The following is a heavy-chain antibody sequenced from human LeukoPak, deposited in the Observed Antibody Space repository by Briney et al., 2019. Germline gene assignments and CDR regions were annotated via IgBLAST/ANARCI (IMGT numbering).Heavy chain of an antibody. Sequence: QPGGSLRLSCAASGFTFSSYGMHWVRQAPGKGLEWVAVISYDGSNKYYADSVKGRFTISRDNSKNTLYLQMNSLRAEDTAVYFCAKEAPSSYYCSGGSCYSEHYDYWGQGTLVTVSS. V-gene: IGHV3-30*18. CDR2: ISYDGSNK. D-gene: IGHD2-15*01. CDR3: AKEAPSSYYCSGGSCYSEHYDY. J-gene: IGHJ4*02. CDR1: GFTFSSYG.